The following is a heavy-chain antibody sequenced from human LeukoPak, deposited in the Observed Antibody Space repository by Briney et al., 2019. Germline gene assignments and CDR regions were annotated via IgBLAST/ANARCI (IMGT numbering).Heavy chain of an antibody. CDR3: ARVRYYYGMDV. V-gene: IGHV4-59*01. J-gene: IGHJ6*02. CDR2: IYYSGST. CDR1: GGSISSYY. Sequence: PSETLSLTYTVPGGSISSYYWSWIRQPPGKGLEWIGYIYYSGSTNYNPSLKSRVTISVDTSKNQFSLKLSSVTAADTAVYYCARVRYYYGMDVWGQGTTVTVSS.